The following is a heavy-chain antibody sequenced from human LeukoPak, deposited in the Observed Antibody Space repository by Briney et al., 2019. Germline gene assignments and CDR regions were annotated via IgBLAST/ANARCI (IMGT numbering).Heavy chain of an antibody. D-gene: IGHD3-10*01. CDR1: GFTFSSYG. Sequence: PGGSLRLSCAASGFTFSSYGMHWVRQAPGKGLEWVAFIRYDGSNKYYADSVKGRFTISRDNSKNTLYLQMNSLRAEDTAVYYCAKGGNLDVVRGVIEFWGQGTLVTVSS. CDR3: AKGGNLDVVRGVIEF. V-gene: IGHV3-30*02. J-gene: IGHJ4*02. CDR2: IRYDGSNK.